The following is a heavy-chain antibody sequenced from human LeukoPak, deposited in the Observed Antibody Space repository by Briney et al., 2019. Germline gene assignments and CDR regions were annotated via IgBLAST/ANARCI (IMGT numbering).Heavy chain of an antibody. CDR1: GYTFTGYY. V-gene: IGHV1-2*02. CDR3: ARLLDFYYDSSGYRNDAFDI. J-gene: IGHJ3*02. D-gene: IGHD3-22*01. CDR2: INPNSGGT. Sequence: GASVKVSFKASGYTFTGYYMHWVRQAPGQGLEWMGWINPNSGGTNYAQKFQGRVTMTRDTSISTAYMELSRLRSDDTAVYYCARLLDFYYDSSGYRNDAFDIWGQGTMVTVSS.